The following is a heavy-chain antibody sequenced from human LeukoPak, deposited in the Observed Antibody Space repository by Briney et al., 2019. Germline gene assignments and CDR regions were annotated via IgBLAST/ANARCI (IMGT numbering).Heavy chain of an antibody. CDR1: GGSISSNNE. Sequence: SGTLSLTCAVSGGSISSNNEWSGVRQPPGKGLEGIGDIYRSGSANYNPSLKRRITLIVDRSKYQLFLKLTSEPACAAAVHYCARDVGAGIPGNWGPGSLVTVSS. D-gene: IGHD6-13*01. J-gene: IGHJ4*02. CDR3: ARDVGAGIPGN. CDR2: IYRSGSA. V-gene: IGHV4-4*02.